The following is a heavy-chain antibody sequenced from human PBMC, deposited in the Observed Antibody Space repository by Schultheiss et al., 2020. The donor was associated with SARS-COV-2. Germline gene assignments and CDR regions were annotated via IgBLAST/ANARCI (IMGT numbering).Heavy chain of an antibody. V-gene: IGHV3-11*06. CDR1: GFTFSDYY. CDR3: AEGRRSRSWPFYYYYGMDV. CDR2: ISSSSSYI. J-gene: IGHJ6*02. Sequence: GGSLRLSCAASGFTFSDYYMSWIRQAPGKGLEWVSYISSSSSYIYYADSVKGRFTISRDNAKNSLFLQMNSLRAEDTAVYYCAEGRRSRSWPFYYYYGMDVWGQGTTVTVSS. D-gene: IGHD6-13*01.